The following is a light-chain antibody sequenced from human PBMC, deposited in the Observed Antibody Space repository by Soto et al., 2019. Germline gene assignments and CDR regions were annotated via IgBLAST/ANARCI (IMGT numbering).Light chain of an antibody. V-gene: IGKV1-27*01. CDR3: QKYDSSQFT. J-gene: IGKJ3*01. CDR2: DAS. Sequence: DIQMTQSPSSLSAYVGDRVTITCRASQGISNHLAWYQQKPGRVPKLLIYDASTLQSGVPSRFSGRGSGTDFTLTISSLQPEDVATYYCQKYDSSQFTFGHGTKVEIK. CDR1: QGISNH.